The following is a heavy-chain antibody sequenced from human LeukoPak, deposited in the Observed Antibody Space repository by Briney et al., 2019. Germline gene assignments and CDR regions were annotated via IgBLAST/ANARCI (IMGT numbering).Heavy chain of an antibody. J-gene: IGHJ3*02. V-gene: IGHV1-46*01. CDR3: AGTSRDFDI. CDR1: GYTFSNYY. Sequence: ASVKVSCKASGYTFSNYYMHWVRQAPGQGLEWMGIINPSGGSTSYAQKFQGRVTITADKSTSTAYMELSSLRSEDTAVYYCAGTSRDFDIWGQGTMVTVSS. CDR2: INPSGGST.